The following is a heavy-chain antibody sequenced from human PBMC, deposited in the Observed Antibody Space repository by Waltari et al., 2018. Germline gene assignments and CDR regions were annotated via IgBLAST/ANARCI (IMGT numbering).Heavy chain of an antibody. Sequence: EVQLLESGGGLVQPGGSLRLSCAASGFTFSSYAMSWVRQAPGKGLEWVSAIGGSGGSTYYADSVKGRFTISRDNSKNTLYLQMNSLRAEDTAVYYCARYYDFWSGYYRSDYYYGMDVWGQGTTVTVSS. J-gene: IGHJ6*02. CDR1: GFTFSSYA. D-gene: IGHD3-3*01. V-gene: IGHV3-23*01. CDR2: IGGSGGST. CDR3: ARYYDFWSGYYRSDYYYGMDV.